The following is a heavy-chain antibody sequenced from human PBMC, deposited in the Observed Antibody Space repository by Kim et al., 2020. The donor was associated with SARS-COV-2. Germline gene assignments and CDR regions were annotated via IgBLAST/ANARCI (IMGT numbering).Heavy chain of an antibody. V-gene: IGHV1-69*04. Sequence: SVKVSCKASGGTFSSYAISWVRQAPGQGLEWMGRIIPILGIANYAQKFQGRVTITADKSTSTAYMELSSLRSEDTVVYYCARGLLVGATTASGAYYYYGMDVWGQGTTVTVSS. CDR2: IIPILGIA. CDR3: ARGLLVGATTASGAYYYYGMDV. D-gene: IGHD1-26*01. CDR1: GGTFSSYA. J-gene: IGHJ6*02.